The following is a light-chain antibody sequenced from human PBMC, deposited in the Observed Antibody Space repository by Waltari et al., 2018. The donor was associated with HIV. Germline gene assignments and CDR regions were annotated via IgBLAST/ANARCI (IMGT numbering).Light chain of an antibody. J-gene: IGLJ1*01. Sequence: QSALTQPASVSGSPGQSITISCPGTSSDVGGYNSVSWYQLPPGKAPKLMIYAVSNRPSGVSNRFSGSKSYNTASLTISGLQAEDEADYYCSSYTSTSTVYVFGTGTEVTVL. CDR2: AVS. V-gene: IGLV2-14*03. CDR1: SSDVGGYNS. CDR3: SSYTSTSTVYV.